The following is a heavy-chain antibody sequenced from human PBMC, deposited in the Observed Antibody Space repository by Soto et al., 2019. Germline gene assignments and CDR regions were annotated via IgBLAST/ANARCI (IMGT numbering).Heavy chain of an antibody. CDR2: INPGDSDI. CDR1: GYSFTTYW. Sequence: LQISCKAYGYSFTTYWIAWVRQMPGKGVEWMWIINPGDSDIRYSPSFEGQVTISADDSISTAYLQWSSLKASDTAMYSCARDERCYYYIYDMVIWGQGTAVTASS. CDR3: ARDERCYYYIYDMVI. V-gene: IGHV5-51*01. D-gene: IGHD1-1*01. J-gene: IGHJ6*02.